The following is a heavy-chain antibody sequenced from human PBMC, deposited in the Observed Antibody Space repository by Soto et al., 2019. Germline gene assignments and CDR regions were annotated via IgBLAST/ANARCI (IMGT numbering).Heavy chain of an antibody. D-gene: IGHD4-17*01. CDR2: ISAYNGNT. CDR1: GXTFTSYG. CDR3: ARDLATVTNDAFDI. J-gene: IGHJ3*02. V-gene: IGHV1-18*01. Sequence: ASVKVSCKASGXTFTSYGISWVRQAPGQGLEWMGWISAYNGNTNYAQKLQGRVTMTTDTSTSTAYMELRSLRSDDTAVYYCARDLATVTNDAFDIWGQGTMVTVS.